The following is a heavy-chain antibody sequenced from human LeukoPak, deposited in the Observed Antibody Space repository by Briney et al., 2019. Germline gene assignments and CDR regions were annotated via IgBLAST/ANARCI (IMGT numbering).Heavy chain of an antibody. Sequence: PGGSPRLSCAPPGFTFVDYGLSSVCPALGRGRGWVSHINWNGVSTGYADSVKGRFTISRDNAKNSLYLQMNSLRAEDTALYHCARDGSECSSSRGAFDIWGQGTMVTVSS. CDR1: GFTFVDYG. CDR3: ARDGSECSSSRGAFDI. V-gene: IGHV3-20*01. J-gene: IGHJ3*02. D-gene: IGHD6-6*01. CDR2: INWNGVST.